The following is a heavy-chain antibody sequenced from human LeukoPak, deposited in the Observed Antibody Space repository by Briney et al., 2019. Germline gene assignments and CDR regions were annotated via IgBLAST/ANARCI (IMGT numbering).Heavy chain of an antibody. V-gene: IGHV1-3*01. D-gene: IGHD5-18*01. CDR3: ARGEDTAMVTWFDP. CDR1: GYTFTSYA. CDR2: INAGNGNT. J-gene: IGHJ5*02. Sequence: ASVKVSCTASGYTFTSYAMHWVRQAPGQRLEWMGWINAGNGNTKYSQKFQGRVTITRDTSASTAYMELSSLRSEDTAVYYCARGEDTAMVTWFDPWGQGTLVTVSS.